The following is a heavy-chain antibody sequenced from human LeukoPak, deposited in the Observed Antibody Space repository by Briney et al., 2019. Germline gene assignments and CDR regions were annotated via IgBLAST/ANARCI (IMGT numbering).Heavy chain of an antibody. D-gene: IGHD6-13*01. CDR2: INPNSGGT. CDR1: GYTFTGYY. CDR3: ARGRRIAAAGNWFDP. J-gene: IGHJ5*02. Sequence: ASVKVSCKASGYTFTGYYMHWVRQAPGQGLEWMGWINPNSGGTNYAQKFQGRVTMTRDTSISTAYMELSRLRSDDTAVYYCARGRRIAAAGNWFDPWGQGTLVTVSS. V-gene: IGHV1-2*02.